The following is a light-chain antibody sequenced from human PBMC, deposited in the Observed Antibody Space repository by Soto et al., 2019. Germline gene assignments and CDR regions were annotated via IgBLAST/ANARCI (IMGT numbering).Light chain of an antibody. V-gene: IGKV3-11*01. Sequence: EIVLTQSPPTLSLSPGEIAALSCRVSQTISTYLAWYQQKPGQAPRLLIYDASTRATGIPARFSGSGSGTDFTLTISYLEPEDFAVYYCLQRSDWPITFGQGTRLEIK. CDR2: DAS. CDR3: LQRSDWPIT. CDR1: QTISTY. J-gene: IGKJ5*01.